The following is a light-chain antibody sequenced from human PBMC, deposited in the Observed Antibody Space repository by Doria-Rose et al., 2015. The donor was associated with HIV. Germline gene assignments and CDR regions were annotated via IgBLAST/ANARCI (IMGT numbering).Light chain of an antibody. V-gene: IGKV2-28*01. CDR3: MQALQTPYT. Sequence: TQSPLSLPVTPGQPASISRRSSQSLLHTIRYNYLDWYLQKLGQSPQLLIYLGSNRASGVPDRFSGSGSGTDFTLKISRVEAEDVGVYYCMQALQTPYTFGQGTKLEIK. CDR1: QSLLHTIRYNY. CDR2: LGS. J-gene: IGKJ2*01.